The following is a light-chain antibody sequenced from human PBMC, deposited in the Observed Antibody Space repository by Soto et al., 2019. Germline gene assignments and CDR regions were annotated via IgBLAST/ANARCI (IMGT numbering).Light chain of an antibody. J-gene: IGKJ4*01. V-gene: IGKV1-27*01. CDR1: QGISNF. CDR3: QKYNSAPPLT. CDR2: AAS. Sequence: DIQMTQSPSSLSASVGDRVTIACRASQGISNFLAWYQQKPGKVPKLLIYAASTLQSGVPSRFSGSGSGTDFTLTISSLQPEDVATYYCQKYNSAPPLTFGGGTKVEIK.